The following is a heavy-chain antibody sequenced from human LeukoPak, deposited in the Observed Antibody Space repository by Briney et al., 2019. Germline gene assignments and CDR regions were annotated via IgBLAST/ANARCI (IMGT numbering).Heavy chain of an antibody. Sequence: GGSLRLSCAASGFTVSSNYMTWVRQAPGKGLEWVSVIYTGGGTYYADSVKGRFTISSHNSKNTLYLEMNSLRPEDTAVYYCARGPYYYDSTGHHEGFDYWGQGTLVTVSS. D-gene: IGHD3-22*01. CDR1: GFTVSSNY. CDR2: IYTGGGT. J-gene: IGHJ4*02. V-gene: IGHV3-53*04. CDR3: ARGPYYYDSTGHHEGFDY.